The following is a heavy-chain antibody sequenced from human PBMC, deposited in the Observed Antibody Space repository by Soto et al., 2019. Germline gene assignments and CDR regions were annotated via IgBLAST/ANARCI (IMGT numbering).Heavy chain of an antibody. V-gene: IGHV1-3*01. CDR2: INAGNGNT. D-gene: IGHD5-12*01. J-gene: IGHJ4*02. CDR3: ARDAGFSGFAAD. Sequence: QVQLVQSGAEVKKPGASVKVSCKASGYTFTSYAMHWVRQAPGQRLEWMGWINAGNGNTKYSQKFQGRVTITRDTSASTAYMELSSLRSEDTAVYYCARDAGFSGFAADWGQGTLVTVSS. CDR1: GYTFTSYA.